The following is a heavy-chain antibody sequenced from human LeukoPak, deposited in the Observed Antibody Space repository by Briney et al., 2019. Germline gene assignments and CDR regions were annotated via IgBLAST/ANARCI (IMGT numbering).Heavy chain of an antibody. V-gene: IGHV4-39*02. J-gene: IGHJ4*02. CDR1: GGSISSSSYY. D-gene: IGHD3-3*01. Sequence: KPSETLSLTCTVSGGSISSSSYYWGWIRQPPGKGLEWIGSIYYSGSTYYNPSLKSRVTISVDTSKNQFSLKLSSVTAADTAVYYCARDSNYDFWSGSLYYFDYWGQGTLVTVSS. CDR3: ARDSNYDFWSGSLYYFDY. CDR2: IYYSGST.